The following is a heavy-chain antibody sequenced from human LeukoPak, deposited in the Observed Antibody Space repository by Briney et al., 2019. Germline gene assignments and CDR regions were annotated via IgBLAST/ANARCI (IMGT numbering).Heavy chain of an antibody. Sequence: KPSETLSLTCAVYGGSFSGYYWSWIRQPPGKGLEWIGEINHSGSTNYNPSLKSRVTISVDTSKNQFSLKLSSVTAADTAVYYCARDHGDYDGYWGQGTLVTVSS. CDR3: ARDHGDYDGY. J-gene: IGHJ4*02. D-gene: IGHD4-17*01. CDR1: GGSFSGYY. CDR2: INHSGST. V-gene: IGHV4-34*01.